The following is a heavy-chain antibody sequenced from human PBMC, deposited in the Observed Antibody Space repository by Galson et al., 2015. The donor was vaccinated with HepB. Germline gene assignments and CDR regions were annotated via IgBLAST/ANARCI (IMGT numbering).Heavy chain of an antibody. CDR1: GYTFTGHY. J-gene: IGHJ4*02. D-gene: IGHD2-8*01. CDR3: ARREEALSARDLDH. Sequence: SVKVSCKASGYTFTGHYLYWLRQAPGQGPEWMGWINPNSGDTDYAQKFQGRVTMTRDTSINTAYMELSRLRSDDTAVYYCARREEALSARDLDHWGQGTLVTVSS. CDR2: INPNSGDT. V-gene: IGHV1-2*02.